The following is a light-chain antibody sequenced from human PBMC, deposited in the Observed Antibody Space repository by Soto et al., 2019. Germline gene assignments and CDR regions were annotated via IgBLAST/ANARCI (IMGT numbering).Light chain of an antibody. V-gene: IGKV3-15*01. CDR2: GAS. CDR3: QQYNNWQYT. J-gene: IGKJ2*01. Sequence: EIVMTQSLATLSVSPGERATLSCRASQSVSSNLAWYQQKPGQAPRLLIYGASTRATGIPARFSGSGSGTEFTLTISSLQSEDFAVYYCQQYNNWQYTFGQGTKLEIK. CDR1: QSVSSN.